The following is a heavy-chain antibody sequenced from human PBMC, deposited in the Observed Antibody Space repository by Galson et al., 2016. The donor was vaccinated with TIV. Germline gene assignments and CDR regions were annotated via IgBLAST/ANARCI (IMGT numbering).Heavy chain of an antibody. V-gene: IGHV3-66*02. Sequence: SLRLSCAASGFTFNSYDMHWVRQAPGKGLEWVAVIYSDGNAYYGDSVKGRFTISGDNSKSTLYLQMNSLRGEDTAVYYCAGETVWGQGTTVTVSS. CDR1: GFTFNSYD. J-gene: IGHJ6*02. CDR2: IYSDGNA. CDR3: AGETV.